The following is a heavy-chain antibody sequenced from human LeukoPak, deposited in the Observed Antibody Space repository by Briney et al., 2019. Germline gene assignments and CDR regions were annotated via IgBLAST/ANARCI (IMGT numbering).Heavy chain of an antibody. CDR3: ARVSGGSFDY. J-gene: IGHJ4*02. CDR1: GGSISSYY. D-gene: IGHD3-10*01. V-gene: IGHV4-59*01. Sequence: PSETLSLTCTVSGGSISSYYWSWIRQPPGKGLEWIGYIYYGGSTNYNPSLKSRVTISVDTSKNQFSLKLSSVTAADTAVYYCARVSGGSFDYWGQGTLVTVSS. CDR2: IYYGGST.